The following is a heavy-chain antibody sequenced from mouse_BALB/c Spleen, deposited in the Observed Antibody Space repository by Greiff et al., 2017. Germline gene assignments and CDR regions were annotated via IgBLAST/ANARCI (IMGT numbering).Heavy chain of an antibody. CDR3: VREGFTLFDY. J-gene: IGHJ2*01. Sequence: EVQLVETGGGLVQPKGSLKLSCAASGFTFNTNAMNWVRQAPGKGLEWVARIRSKSNNYATYYADSVKDRFTISRDDSQSMLYLQMNNLKTEDTAMYYCVREGFTLFDYWGQGTTLTVSS. CDR1: GFTFNTNA. CDR2: IRSKSNNYAT. V-gene: IGHV10S3*01.